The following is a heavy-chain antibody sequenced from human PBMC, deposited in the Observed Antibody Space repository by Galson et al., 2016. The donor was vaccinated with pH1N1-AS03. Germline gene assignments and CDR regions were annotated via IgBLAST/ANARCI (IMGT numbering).Heavy chain of an antibody. CDR1: RLTVSSNY. J-gene: IGHJ5*02. D-gene: IGHD3-3*01. CDR3: AKDQSHIIPLSGALS. CDR2: ISGSGIST. V-gene: IGHV3-23*01. Sequence: SLRLSCAASRLTVSSNYMSWVRQAPGKGLEWVSSISGSGISTYYTDSVKGRFTISRDNSRNTVYLQMNSLRVEDTATYYCAKDQSHIIPLSGALSWGQGTLVTVSS.